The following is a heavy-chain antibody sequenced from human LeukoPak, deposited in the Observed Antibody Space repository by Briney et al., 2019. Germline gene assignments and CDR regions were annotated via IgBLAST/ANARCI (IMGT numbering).Heavy chain of an antibody. Sequence: PSETLSLTCTVSGGSISSSSYYWGWIRQPPGKGLEWIGSIYYSGSTYYNPSLKSRVTISVDTSKNQFSLKLSSVTAADTAVYYCARAEFDTVVTPGDWFDPWGQGTLVTVSS. CDR3: ARAEFDTVVTPGDWFDP. J-gene: IGHJ5*02. V-gene: IGHV4-39*07. CDR1: GGSISSSSYY. D-gene: IGHD4-23*01. CDR2: IYYSGST.